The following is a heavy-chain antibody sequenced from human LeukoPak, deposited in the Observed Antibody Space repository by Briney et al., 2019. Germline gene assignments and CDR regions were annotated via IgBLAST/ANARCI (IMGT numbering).Heavy chain of an antibody. CDR2: INWDSGFK. CDR3: AKDHTGTNDYYYMDV. J-gene: IGHJ6*03. D-gene: IGHD1/OR15-1a*01. V-gene: IGHV3-9*01. CDR1: GFTFDDYA. Sequence: GGSLRLSCAASGFTFDDYAMHWVRQAPGKGLEWVSGINWDSGFKGYADSAKGRFTISRDNAKNSLFLQMNSLRTEDTALYYCAKDHTGTNDYYYMDVWGTGTTVTVSS.